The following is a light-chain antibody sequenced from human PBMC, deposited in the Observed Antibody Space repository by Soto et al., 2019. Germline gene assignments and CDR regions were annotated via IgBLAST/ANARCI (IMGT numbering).Light chain of an antibody. J-gene: IGKJ2*02. CDR3: QQYNNWPPRT. CDR1: QSVSSN. V-gene: IGKV3-15*01. Sequence: EIVMTQSPATLSVSPGERATLSCRASQSVSSNLAWYQQKPGQAPRLLIYGASTRATGIPARFSGSGSGTEFTLNISSLQSEDFAVYYWQQYNNWPPRTFGQGTKLEIK. CDR2: GAS.